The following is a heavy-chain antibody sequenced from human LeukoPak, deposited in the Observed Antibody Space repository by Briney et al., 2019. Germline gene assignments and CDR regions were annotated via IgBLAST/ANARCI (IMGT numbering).Heavy chain of an antibody. V-gene: IGHV3-66*01. Sequence: GGSLRLSCAASGFTVSSNNMNWVRQAPGKGLEWVSVIYSGGNTYYADSVKDRFTISRDNSKNTLYLQMSGLRTEDTAVYYCARETSGSFPYWGQGTLVTVSS. J-gene: IGHJ4*02. CDR3: ARETSGSFPY. CDR1: GFTVSSNN. D-gene: IGHD2-15*01. CDR2: IYSGGNT.